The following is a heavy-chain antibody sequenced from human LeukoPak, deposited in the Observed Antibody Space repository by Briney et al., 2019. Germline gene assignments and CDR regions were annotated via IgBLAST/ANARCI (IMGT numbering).Heavy chain of an antibody. Sequence: SETLSLTCSVDGGSFTGYYWTWIRQAPGKGLEWIGEINHRQNSNYNPSLKSRVTLSIDTSKKQFSLQFTSLTAADTAVYYCARVTGYGGDSLRYWGQGSPVTVSS. V-gene: IGHV4-34*01. J-gene: IGHJ4*02. D-gene: IGHD4-23*01. CDR1: GGSFTGYY. CDR2: INHRQNS. CDR3: ARVTGYGGDSLRY.